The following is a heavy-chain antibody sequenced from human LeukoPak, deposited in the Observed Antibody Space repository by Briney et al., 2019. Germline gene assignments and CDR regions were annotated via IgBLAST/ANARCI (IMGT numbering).Heavy chain of an antibody. J-gene: IGHJ6*03. CDR3: AKQPYNYYYLDV. D-gene: IGHD2-21*01. Sequence: GGSLRLSCAISGLTFHDYAMTWVRQAPGKGLEWVSTIVGDSSKTYYADSVKGRFTISRDNSNYMLFLHMNSLRAEDTAIYYCAKQPYNYYYLDVWGKGTTVTVSS. CDR1: GLTFHDYA. V-gene: IGHV3-23*01. CDR2: IVGDSSKT.